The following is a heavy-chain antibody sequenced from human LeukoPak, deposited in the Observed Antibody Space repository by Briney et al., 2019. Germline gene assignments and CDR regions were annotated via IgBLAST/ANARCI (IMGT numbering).Heavy chain of an antibody. Sequence: GGSLRLLCIPSRLIYYDYAVRCFRQAPGKGLEWVGFLSSRAYGGTTEYAASVKGRFTISRDDSKSIAYLQMNSLNNEDKDVYYCSNYDFWSAYGAEWGQGTLVTVSS. V-gene: IGHV3-49*03. CDR3: SNYDFWSAYGAE. CDR2: LSSRAYGGTT. CDR1: RLIYYDYA. D-gene: IGHD3-3*01. J-gene: IGHJ4*02.